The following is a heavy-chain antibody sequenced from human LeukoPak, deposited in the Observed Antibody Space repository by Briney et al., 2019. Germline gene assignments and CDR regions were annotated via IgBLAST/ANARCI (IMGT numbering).Heavy chain of an antibody. CDR2: IRSKAYGGTP. V-gene: IGHV3-49*04. J-gene: IGHJ4*02. Sequence: PGGSLRLSCTASGFTFGDFTMSWVRQAPGKGLEWAGFIRSKAYGGTPEYAASVKGRFTISRDDSNSIAYLQMNSLKTEDTAVYYCARYQRHPSYWGQGTLVTVSS. CDR1: GFTFGDFT. CDR3: ARYQRHPSY.